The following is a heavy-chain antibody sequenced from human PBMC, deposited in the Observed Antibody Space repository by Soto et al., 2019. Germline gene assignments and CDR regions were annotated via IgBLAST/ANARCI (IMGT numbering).Heavy chain of an antibody. V-gene: IGHV1-18*01. CDR2: ISAYNGNT. D-gene: IGHD6-19*01. Sequence: GASVKVSCKASGYTFTSYGISWVRQAPGQGLEWMGWISAYNGNTNYAQKLQGRVTMTTDTSTSTAYMELRSLRSDDTAVYYCAILLAVVPIPTRDYWGQGTLVTVSS. CDR1: GYTFTSYG. CDR3: AILLAVVPIPTRDY. J-gene: IGHJ4*02.